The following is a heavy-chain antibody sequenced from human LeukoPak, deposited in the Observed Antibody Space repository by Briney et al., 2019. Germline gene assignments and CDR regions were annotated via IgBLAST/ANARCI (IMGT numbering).Heavy chain of an antibody. CDR3: ARDPSVDDWVDAFDI. J-gene: IGHJ3*02. D-gene: IGHD5/OR15-5a*01. Sequence: GGSLRLSCAASGFTFSSYSMNWVRQAPGKGLEWVSSISSSSSYIYYADSVKGRFTISRDNAKNSLYLQMNSLRAEDTAVYYCARDPSVDDWVDAFDIWGQGTMGTVSS. V-gene: IGHV3-21*01. CDR2: ISSSSSYI. CDR1: GFTFSSYS.